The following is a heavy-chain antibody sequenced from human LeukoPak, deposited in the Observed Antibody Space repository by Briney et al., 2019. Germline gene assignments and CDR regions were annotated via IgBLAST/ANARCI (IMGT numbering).Heavy chain of an antibody. V-gene: IGHV3-23*01. CDR3: AKHASGPRRNDAFDI. Sequence: PGGSLRLSCVASGFTFTSSAMSWVRQAPGKGLEWVSAISGSGGSTYYADSVKGRFTISRDNSKNTLYLQMNSLRAEDTAVYYCAKHASGPRRNDAFDIWGQGTMVTVSS. CDR1: GFTFTSSA. CDR2: ISGSGGST. D-gene: IGHD6-19*01. J-gene: IGHJ3*02.